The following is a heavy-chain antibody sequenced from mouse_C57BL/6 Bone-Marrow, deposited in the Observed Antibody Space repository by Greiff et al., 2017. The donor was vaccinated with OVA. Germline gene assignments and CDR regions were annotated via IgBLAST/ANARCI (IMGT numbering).Heavy chain of an antibody. V-gene: IGHV1-4*01. J-gene: IGHJ3*01. Sequence: VQLQQSGAELARPGASVKMSCKASGYTFTSYTMHWVKQRPGQGLEWIGYINPSSGYTKYNQKFKDKATLTADKSSSTAYMQLSSLTSEDSAVYYCARSDGNYVWFAYWGQGTLVTVSA. CDR2: INPSSGYT. D-gene: IGHD2-1*01. CDR1: GYTFTSYT. CDR3: ARSDGNYVWFAY.